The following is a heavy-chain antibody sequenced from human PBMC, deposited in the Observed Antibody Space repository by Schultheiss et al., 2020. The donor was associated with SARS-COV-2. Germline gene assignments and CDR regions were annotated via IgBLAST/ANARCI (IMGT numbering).Heavy chain of an antibody. V-gene: IGHV1-18*01. CDR1: GYTFTSYG. CDR3: ARTSYDFWSGYSPLNWFDP. CDR2: ISAYNGNT. D-gene: IGHD3-3*01. Sequence: ASVKVSCKASGYTFTSYGISWVRQAPGQGLEWMGWISAYNGNTNYAQKLQGRVTMTTDTSTSTAYMELSRLRSDDTAVYYCARTSYDFWSGYSPLNWFDPWGQGTLVTVSS. J-gene: IGHJ5*02.